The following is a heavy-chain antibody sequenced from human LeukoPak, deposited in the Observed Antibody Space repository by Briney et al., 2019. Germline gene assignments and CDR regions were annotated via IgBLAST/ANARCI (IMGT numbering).Heavy chain of an antibody. J-gene: IGHJ4*02. D-gene: IGHD6-13*01. V-gene: IGHV3-11*01. CDR1: GFTFSDYY. CDR3: ARGYSRRADY. CDR2: ISSSGTTM. Sequence: PGGSLRLSCAVSGFTFSDYYMSWIRQAPGKGLEWVSHISSSGTTMYYADSVKGRFTISRDNAKNSLYLQTNSLRAEDTAVYYCARGYSRRADYWGQGTLVTVSS.